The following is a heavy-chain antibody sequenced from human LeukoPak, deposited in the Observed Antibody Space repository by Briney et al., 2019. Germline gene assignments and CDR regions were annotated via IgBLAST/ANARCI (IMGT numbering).Heavy chain of an antibody. CDR3: AKGSSSSRPYYFDY. CDR2: VYSGGST. D-gene: IGHD6-13*01. CDR1: GFTVSSNY. J-gene: IGHJ4*02. V-gene: IGHV3-53*01. Sequence: GGSLRLSCAASGFTVSSNYMSWVRRAPGKGLEWVSVVYSGGSTYYADSVKGRFTISRHNSKNTLYLQMNSLRAEDTAVYYCAKGSSSSRPYYFDYWGQGTLVTVSS.